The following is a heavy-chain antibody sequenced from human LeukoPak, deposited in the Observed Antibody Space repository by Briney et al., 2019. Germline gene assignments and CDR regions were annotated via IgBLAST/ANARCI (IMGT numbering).Heavy chain of an antibody. CDR1: GVTLSPYG. CDR2: ISYEGGTQ. V-gene: IGHV3-30*18. Sequence: PGGSLRLSCAPSGVTLSPYGMHWVRQAPGKGLEWVAVISYEGGTQHYADSVKGRFIISRNNPRNTLYLQMNILRTEDTAVYYCAKEGTPQVSTWYDLWGQGTQVIVSS. CDR3: AKEGTPQVSTWYDL. J-gene: IGHJ5*02. D-gene: IGHD3-10*01.